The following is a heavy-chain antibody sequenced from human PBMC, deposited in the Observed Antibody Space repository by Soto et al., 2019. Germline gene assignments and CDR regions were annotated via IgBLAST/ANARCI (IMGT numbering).Heavy chain of an antibody. Sequence: ASVKVSCKASGYTFATYTMHWVRQAPGQSLEWMGWVSAGNGDTRYSQKFQGRVTITRDTSASTTYMELSSLTSEDTAVYYCARGGRRYYDSSGYCQDYWGQGTLVTVSS. D-gene: IGHD3-22*01. J-gene: IGHJ4*02. CDR1: GYTFATYT. CDR3: ARGGRRYYDSSGYCQDY. V-gene: IGHV1-3*01. CDR2: VSAGNGDT.